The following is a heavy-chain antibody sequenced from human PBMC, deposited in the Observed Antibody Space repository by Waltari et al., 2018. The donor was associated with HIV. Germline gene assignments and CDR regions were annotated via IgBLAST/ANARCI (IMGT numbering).Heavy chain of an antibody. Sequence: QVHLIQSACDMKRPGASATTAWKVPGYTLGALSMQWVRQGPGHRLEWMGGFDPKNGKPVYSQRFWGRVSLAEDTSEDTAYLELNRLTSDDTAVYYCVTLYKQSPLYSNFWGQGTLVTVSP. CDR2: FDPKNGKP. CDR3: VTLYKQSPLYSNF. J-gene: IGHJ1*01. CDR1: GYTLGALS. V-gene: IGHV1-24*01. D-gene: IGHD2-15*01.